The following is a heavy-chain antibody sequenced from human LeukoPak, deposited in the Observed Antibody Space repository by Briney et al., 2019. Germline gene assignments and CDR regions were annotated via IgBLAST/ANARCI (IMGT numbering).Heavy chain of an antibody. J-gene: IGHJ3*02. CDR1: GFTFSSYG. D-gene: IGHD1-20*01. CDR3: ALTLNDAFDI. V-gene: IGHV3-30*02. Sequence: GRSLRLSCAASGFTFSSYGMHWVRQAPGKGLEWVAFIRYDGSNKYYADSVKGRFTISRDNSKNTLYLQMNSLRAEDTAVYYCALTLNDAFDIWGQGTMVTVSS. CDR2: IRYDGSNK.